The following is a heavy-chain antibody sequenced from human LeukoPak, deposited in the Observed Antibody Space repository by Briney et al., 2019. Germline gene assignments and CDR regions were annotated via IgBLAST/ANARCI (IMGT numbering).Heavy chain of an antibody. CDR2: ISGDGSST. Sequence: GGSLRLSCAASGFTFNNYWMHWVRQVPGKGLVWVSRISGDGSSTSYADSAKGRFAISRDNAKNTVSLQMNSLRAEDTAVYYCARGASSGHYVSGDHWGQGTLVTVSS. J-gene: IGHJ4*02. CDR1: GFTFNNYW. V-gene: IGHV3-74*01. CDR3: ARGASSGHYVSGDH. D-gene: IGHD3-22*01.